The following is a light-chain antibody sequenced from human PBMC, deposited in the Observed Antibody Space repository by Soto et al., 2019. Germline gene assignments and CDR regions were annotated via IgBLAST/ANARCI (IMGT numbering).Light chain of an antibody. J-gene: IGKJ1*01. CDR3: QQYGTSPQT. V-gene: IGKV3-20*01. CDR1: QIVSIAY. CDR2: DAS. Sequence: EIVLTQSPGTLSLSPGERATLSCSASQIVSIAYVAWYQQKPGQAPKLLIFDASTRAAGTPDRFSASGSGTDYILTISGLEPDDSALYYCQQYGTSPQTFGQGTTVHI.